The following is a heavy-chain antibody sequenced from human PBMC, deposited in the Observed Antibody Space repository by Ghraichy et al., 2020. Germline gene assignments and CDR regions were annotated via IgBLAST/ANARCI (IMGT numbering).Heavy chain of an antibody. Sequence: LSLTCAASGFIFSSYVMSWVRQAPGKGLEWVSGISGSAGDTYHAESVKGRFTISRDNSKNTLYLQMSSLRAEDTAVYYCAKGIAPGTSTISYHYNGMDVWGQGTTVSVSS. CDR2: ISGSAGDT. V-gene: IGHV3-23*01. J-gene: IGHJ6*02. CDR1: GFIFSSYV. CDR3: AKGIAPGTSTISYHYNGMDV. D-gene: IGHD6-13*01.